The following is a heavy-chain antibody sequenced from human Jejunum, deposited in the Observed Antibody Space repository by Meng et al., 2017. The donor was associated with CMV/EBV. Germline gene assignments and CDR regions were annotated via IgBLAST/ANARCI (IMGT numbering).Heavy chain of an antibody. V-gene: IGHV4-34*01. Sequence: QVQLQQWGSGLLKASETLSLTCTVYGESFSGYYWTWIRQPPGKGLEWIGEINHSGSTNYNPSLKSRVTILVDTSKRQFSLRLSFVTAADTAVYYCARVGGAQHGDFDFWGQGTLVTVSS. J-gene: IGHJ4*02. CDR1: GESFSGYY. CDR3: ARVGGAQHGDFDF. D-gene: IGHD4-17*01. CDR2: INHSGST.